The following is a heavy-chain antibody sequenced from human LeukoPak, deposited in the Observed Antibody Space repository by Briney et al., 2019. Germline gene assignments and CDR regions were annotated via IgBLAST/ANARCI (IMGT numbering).Heavy chain of an antibody. CDR2: IKQDGSET. D-gene: IGHD1-26*01. CDR1: GFTFSNYW. CDR3: TTYTRIVGASRHYFDY. V-gene: IGHV3-7*05. J-gene: IGHJ4*02. Sequence: GGSLRLSCTASGFTFSNYWMSWVRQTPEKGLEWVANIKQDGSETVYVDSVKGQFTISRDNAQSSLYLQMNSLKTEDTAVYYCTTYTRIVGASRHYFDYWGQGTLVTVSS.